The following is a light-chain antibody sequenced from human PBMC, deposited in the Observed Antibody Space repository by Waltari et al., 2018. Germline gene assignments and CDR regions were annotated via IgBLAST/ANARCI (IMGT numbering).Light chain of an antibody. J-gene: IGKJ4*01. Sequence: DIQMTQSPSTLSASVGDRVTITCRASQSISSWLAWYQQKPGKAPKLLIYKASSLESWGPSRFSGSGSGTEFTLTISSLQPDDFATYYCQQYNSYPLTFGGGTKVEIK. CDR3: QQYNSYPLT. CDR2: KAS. V-gene: IGKV1-5*03. CDR1: QSISSW.